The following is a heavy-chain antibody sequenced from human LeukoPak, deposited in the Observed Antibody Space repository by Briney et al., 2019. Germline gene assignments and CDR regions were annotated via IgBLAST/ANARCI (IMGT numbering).Heavy chain of an antibody. D-gene: IGHD6-19*01. J-gene: IGHJ3*02. CDR3: ARDSHSYSSGWYDPDAFDI. CDR1: GFTFSRYS. CDR2: IISSGSSI. V-gene: IGHV3-21*01. Sequence: GGSLRLSCAASGFTFSRYSMNWVRQAPGKGLEWVSSIISSGSSIYYADSVKGRFTISRDNAKNSLYLQLNSLRAEDTAVYYCARDSHSYSSGWYDPDAFDIWGQGTMVTVSS.